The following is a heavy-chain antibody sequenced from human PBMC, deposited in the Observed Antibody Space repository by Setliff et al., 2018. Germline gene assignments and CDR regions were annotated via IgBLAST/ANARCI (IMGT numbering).Heavy chain of an antibody. CDR1: GYTFIKYG. Sequence: ASVKVSCKTSGYTFIKYGITWVRQAPGQGLEWMGWISADNGNTNYEPKVQGRVTMTTDTSTSTAYMELRSLRSDDTAFYYCARRFEGSGRCMYYFDHWGQGTLVTVS. CDR3: ARRFEGSGRCMYYFDH. V-gene: IGHV1-18*01. D-gene: IGHD3-10*01. CDR2: ISADNGNT. J-gene: IGHJ4*02.